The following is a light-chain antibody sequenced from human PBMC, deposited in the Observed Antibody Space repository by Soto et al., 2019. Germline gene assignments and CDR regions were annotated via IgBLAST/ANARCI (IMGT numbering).Light chain of an antibody. CDR3: QQYNNWPRT. CDR1: QNIHTN. Sequence: ETVMTQSEATLSVSPGERATLSCRASQNIHTNLAWYQQKPGQPPRLLISGASTRVTGIPTRFSGSGSGTEFTLTISSRQSEDFAVYYCQQYNNWPRTFGQGTKVEIK. V-gene: IGKV3-15*01. J-gene: IGKJ1*01. CDR2: GAS.